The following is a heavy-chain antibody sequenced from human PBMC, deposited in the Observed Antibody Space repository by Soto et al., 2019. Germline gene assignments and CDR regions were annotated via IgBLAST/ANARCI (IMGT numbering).Heavy chain of an antibody. CDR3: ARERQLVGYFYYDMDV. V-gene: IGHV1-18*01. CDR2: ISAYNGDT. D-gene: IGHD6-6*01. J-gene: IGHJ6*03. CDR1: GYTFTNYD. Sequence: QVQLLQSGAEVKKPGASVKVSCKASGYTFTNYDITWVRQAPGQGLEWMGWISAYNGDTHYTQRLQGRVTMTTYTSTCTAYMELRGLRSDDTAVYYCARERQLVGYFYYDMDVWGKGTQVTVSS.